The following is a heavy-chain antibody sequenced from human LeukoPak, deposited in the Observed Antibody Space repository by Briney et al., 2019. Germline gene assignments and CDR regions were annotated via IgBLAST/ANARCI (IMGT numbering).Heavy chain of an antibody. CDR1: GLTFSNYG. CDR2: IQYDGSHK. V-gene: IGHV3-30*02. J-gene: IGHJ4*02. Sequence: GGSLRLSCAASGLTFSNYGMHWVRQAPGKGLEWVTFIQYDGSHKQYVDSVKGRFTISRDNSKNTVYLQMNSLSAEDTAVYYCAKIFQSSSWFDLDYWGQGTLVTVSS. CDR3: AKIFQSSSWFDLDY. D-gene: IGHD6-13*01.